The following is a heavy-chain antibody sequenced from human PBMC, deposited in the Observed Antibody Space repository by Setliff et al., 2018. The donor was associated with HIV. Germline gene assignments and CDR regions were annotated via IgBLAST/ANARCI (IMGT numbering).Heavy chain of an antibody. V-gene: IGHV4-39*01. CDR3: ARQSGYTRGWDIFGLVAGSFDI. CDR1: DGSISSSSYY. D-gene: IGHD3-3*01. J-gene: IGHJ3*02. CDR2: IYYSGNT. Sequence: SETLSLTCNVSDGSISSSSYYWAWIRQPPGKGLEWIGTIYYSGNTYYRPSLKSRVTVSIDTSKNQFSLRLHSVTAADTAVYYCARQSGYTRGWDIFGLVAGSFDIWGQGTMVTVSS.